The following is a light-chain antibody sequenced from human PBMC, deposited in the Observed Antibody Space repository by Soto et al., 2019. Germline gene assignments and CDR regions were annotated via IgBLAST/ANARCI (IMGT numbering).Light chain of an antibody. Sequence: DIQMTQSPSTLSASVGDRVTITCRASQSISSWLAWYQQKPGKAPKLLIYKASSLESGVPSRFSGSGSGTEFTLTISSLQPDDFETYYCQQYNSYSALTFGGGTKVEIK. CDR2: KAS. J-gene: IGKJ4*01. CDR1: QSISSW. V-gene: IGKV1-5*03. CDR3: QQYNSYSALT.